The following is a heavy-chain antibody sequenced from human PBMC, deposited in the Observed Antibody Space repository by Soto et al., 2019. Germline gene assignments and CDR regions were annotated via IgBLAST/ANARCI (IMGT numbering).Heavy chain of an antibody. CDR2: IIPMFGIK. J-gene: IGHJ4*02. Sequence: QLQLVQSGAEVKERGSSVKISCKTSGGTFNTYALTWVRQAPGQGLEWIGGIIPMFGIKNDAQRFQGRVTLNADDSMTTAYMEMTSLRSDDTAVYYCAKEAGDHWGQGTLVTVSS. V-gene: IGHV1-69*01. D-gene: IGHD3-10*01. CDR1: GGTFNTYA. CDR3: AKEAGDH.